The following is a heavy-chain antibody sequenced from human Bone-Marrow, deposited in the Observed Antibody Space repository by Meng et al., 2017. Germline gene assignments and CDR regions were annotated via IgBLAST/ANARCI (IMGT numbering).Heavy chain of an antibody. CDR2: ISGSGGST. CDR1: GLPFSSYA. D-gene: IGHD4-23*01. V-gene: IGHV3-23*01. J-gene: IGHJ2*01. CDR3: ARFDDYGGNSGRDL. Sequence: RLLGVGEGLGQPGGSLGLSCEASGLPFSSYAMSWVRQAPGKGLEWVSAISGSGGSTYYADSVKGRFTISRDNSKNTLYLQMNSLRAEDTAVYYCARFDDYGGNSGRDLWGRGILVTVSS.